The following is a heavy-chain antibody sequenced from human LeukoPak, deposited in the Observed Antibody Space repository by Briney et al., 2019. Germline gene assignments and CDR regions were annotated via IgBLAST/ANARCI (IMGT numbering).Heavy chain of an antibody. J-gene: IGHJ5*02. Sequence: ASVKVSCKASGYTFTSYGISWVRQAPGQGLEWMGWISAYNGSTNYAQKLQGRVTMTTDTSTSTAYMELRSLRSDDTAVYYCARDRSVVVPENWFDPWGQGTLVTVSS. CDR1: GYTFTSYG. CDR3: ARDRSVVVPENWFDP. CDR2: ISAYNGST. D-gene: IGHD2-2*01. V-gene: IGHV1-18*01.